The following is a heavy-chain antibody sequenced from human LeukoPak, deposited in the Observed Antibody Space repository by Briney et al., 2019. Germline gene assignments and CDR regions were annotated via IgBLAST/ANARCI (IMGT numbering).Heavy chain of an antibody. D-gene: IGHD3-3*01. CDR3: ARATSITIFGVVPTD. CDR1: GGTFSSYT. V-gene: IGHV1-69*02. Sequence: LVKVSCKASGGTFSSYTISWVRQAPGQGLEWMGRIIPILGIANYAQKFQGRVTITAEKSTSAAYMELSSLRSEDTAVYYCARATSITIFGVVPTDWGQGTLVTVSS. CDR2: IIPILGIA. J-gene: IGHJ4*02.